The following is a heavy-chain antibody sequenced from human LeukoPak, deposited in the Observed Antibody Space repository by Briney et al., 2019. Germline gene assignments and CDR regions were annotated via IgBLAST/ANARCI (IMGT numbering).Heavy chain of an antibody. J-gene: IGHJ4*02. CDR2: IYSDNT. CDR1: GFTVSSNS. D-gene: IGHD3-22*01. CDR3: ARDWGPDSSGYYYFDVGKGKIAY. V-gene: IGHV3-53*01. Sequence: PGGSLRLSCTVSGFTVSSNSMSWVRQAPGKGLEWVSFIYSDNTHYSDSVKGRFTISRDNSKNTLYLQMNSLRAEDTAVYYCARDWGPDSSGYYYFDVGKGKIAYWGQGTLVTVSS.